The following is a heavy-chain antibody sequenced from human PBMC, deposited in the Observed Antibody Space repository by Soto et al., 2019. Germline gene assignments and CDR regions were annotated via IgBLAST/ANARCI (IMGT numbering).Heavy chain of an antibody. V-gene: IGHV4-4*07. CDR1: GGSISSYY. CDR3: ASDLYCSSTSCSNYGMDV. J-gene: IGHJ6*02. D-gene: IGHD2-2*01. CDR2: IYTSGSA. Sequence: SETLSLTCTVSGGSISSYYWSWIRQPAGKGLDWIGRIYTSGSANYNPSLKSRVTMSVDTSKNQFSRKLSSVTAADTAVYYCASDLYCSSTSCSNYGMDVWGQGTTVTVS.